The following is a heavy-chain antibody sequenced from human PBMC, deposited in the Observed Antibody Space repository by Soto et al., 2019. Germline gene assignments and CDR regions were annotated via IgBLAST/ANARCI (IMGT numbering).Heavy chain of an antibody. CDR1: GVSVTGDT. V-gene: IGHV4-4*07. CDR3: GRDGVTTGDT. CDR2: VFSSVSA. J-gene: IGHJ4*02. Sequence: SETLSLSCIVPGVSVTGDTWSWVRQPANKGRGWIGRVFSSVSATYTPSLKSRVSISMDTAENRFSLKLDSVTAADAGVSFCGRDGVTTGDTWGAGTLVTVS. D-gene: IGHD2-21*02.